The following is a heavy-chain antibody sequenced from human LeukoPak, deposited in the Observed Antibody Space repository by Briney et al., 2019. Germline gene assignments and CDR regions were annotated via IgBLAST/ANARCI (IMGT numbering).Heavy chain of an antibody. CDR3: ARDPPAGHYYYYYGMDV. Sequence: GGSLRLSCAASGFTFSSYSMNWVRQAPGKGLEWVSSISSSSYIYYADSVKGRFTISRDNAKNSLYLQMNSLRAEDTAVYYCARDPPAGHYYYYYGMDVWGQGTTVTVSS. CDR1: GFTFSSYS. V-gene: IGHV3-21*01. D-gene: IGHD6-13*01. CDR2: ISSSSYI. J-gene: IGHJ6*02.